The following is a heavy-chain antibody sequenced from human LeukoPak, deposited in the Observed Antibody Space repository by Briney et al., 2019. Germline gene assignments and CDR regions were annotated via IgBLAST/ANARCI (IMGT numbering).Heavy chain of an antibody. CDR3: AKDSQAFYDFWSGQTGD. CDR2: ISYDGSNK. D-gene: IGHD3-3*01. Sequence: GRSLRLSCAASGFTFSSYGMHWVRQAPGQGLEWEAVISYDGSNKYYADSMKGRFSISRDNSKNTLYLQMNSLRAEDTAVYYCAKDSQAFYDFWSGQTGDWGQGTLVTVSS. CDR1: GFTFSSYG. V-gene: IGHV3-30*18. J-gene: IGHJ4*02.